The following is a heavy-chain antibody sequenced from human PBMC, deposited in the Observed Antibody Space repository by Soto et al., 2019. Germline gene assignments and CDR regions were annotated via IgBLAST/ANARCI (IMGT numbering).Heavy chain of an antibody. V-gene: IGHV1-69*13. D-gene: IGHD1-26*01. CDR3: ARGQSGSYYGWFYP. CDR1: GGTFSSYA. J-gene: IGHJ5*02. Sequence: SVKVSCKASGGTFSSYAISWVRQAPGQGLEWMGGIIPIFGTANYAQKFQGRVTITADESTSTAYMELSSLRSEDTAVYYFARGQSGSYYGWFYPWGQGTLVTVS. CDR2: IIPIFGTA.